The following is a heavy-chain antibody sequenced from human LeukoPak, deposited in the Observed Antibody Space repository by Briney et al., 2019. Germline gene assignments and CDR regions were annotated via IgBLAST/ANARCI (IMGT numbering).Heavy chain of an antibody. D-gene: IGHD5-18*01. J-gene: IGHJ4*02. CDR1: GFTFSSYA. Sequence: GGSLRLSCAASGFTFSSYAMNWVRQAPGKGLEWVSTISGSGDNTYYADSVKGRFTISRDNSKNTLYVQMNSLRAEDTAVYYCAKKRGSNYGDFDYWGQGTLVTVSS. CDR3: AKKRGSNYGDFDY. CDR2: ISGSGDNT. V-gene: IGHV3-23*01.